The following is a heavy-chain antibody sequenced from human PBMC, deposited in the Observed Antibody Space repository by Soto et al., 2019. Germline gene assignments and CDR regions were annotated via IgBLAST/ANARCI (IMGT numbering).Heavy chain of an antibody. Sequence: GGSLRLSCAASGFTFSSYSMNWVRQAPGKGLEWVSSISSSSSYIYYADSVKGRFTISRDNAKNSLYLQMNSLRAEDTAVYYCARDRSDVYGWFDPWGQGTLVTVSS. J-gene: IGHJ5*02. V-gene: IGHV3-21*01. CDR2: ISSSSSYI. CDR3: ARDRSDVYGWFDP. D-gene: IGHD3-16*01. CDR1: GFTFSSYS.